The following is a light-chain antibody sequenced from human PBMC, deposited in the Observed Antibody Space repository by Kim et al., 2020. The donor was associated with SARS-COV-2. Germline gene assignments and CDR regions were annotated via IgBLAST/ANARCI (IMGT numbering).Light chain of an antibody. CDR2: KAS. J-gene: IGKJ2*01. CDR1: QSISSW. V-gene: IGKV1-5*03. CDR3: QQYNSYSYT. Sequence: DIRMTQSPSTLSASVGDRVTITCRASQSISSWLAWYQQKPGKAPNLLIYKASSLQSGVPSRFSGSGSGTEFTLTISSLQPDDFATYYCQQYNSYSYTFGQGTKLEI.